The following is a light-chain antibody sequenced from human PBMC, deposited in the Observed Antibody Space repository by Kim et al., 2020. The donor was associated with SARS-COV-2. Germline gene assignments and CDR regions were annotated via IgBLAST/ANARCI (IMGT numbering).Light chain of an antibody. CDR2: GAS. CDR1: QSVSSSY. J-gene: IGKJ3*01. V-gene: IGKV3-20*01. Sequence: EIVLTQSPGTLSLSPRERATLSCRASQSVSSSYLAWYQQKPGQAPRLLIYGASSRATGIPDRFSGSGSGTDFTLTISRLEPEDFAVYYCQQSGSSPFAFGPGTKVDIK. CDR3: QQSGSSPFA.